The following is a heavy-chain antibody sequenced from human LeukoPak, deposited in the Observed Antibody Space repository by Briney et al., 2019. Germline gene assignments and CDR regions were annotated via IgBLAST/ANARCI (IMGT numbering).Heavy chain of an antibody. CDR1: GFTVSSNY. CDR3: ARGRYDSNPLDY. Sequence: PGGSLGLSCAASGFTVSSNYMSWVRQAPGKGLEWVSVIYSGGSTYYADSVKGRFTISRDNSKNTLYLQMNSLRAEDTAVYYCARGRYDSNPLDYWGQGTLVTVSS. D-gene: IGHD3-22*01. V-gene: IGHV3-53*01. CDR2: IYSGGST. J-gene: IGHJ4*02.